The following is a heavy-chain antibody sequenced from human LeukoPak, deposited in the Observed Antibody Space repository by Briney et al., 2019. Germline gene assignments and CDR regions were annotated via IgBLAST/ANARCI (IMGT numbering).Heavy chain of an antibody. D-gene: IGHD3-3*01. J-gene: IGHJ4*02. CDR3: ARVPPLLEWLLYNEIFYFDY. CDR1: GYTFTSYY. CDR2: INPNSGGT. Sequence: ASVKVSCKASGYTFTSYYMHWVRQAPGQGLEWMGWINPNSGGTNYAQKFQGRVTMTRDTSISTAYMELSRLRSDDTAVYYCARVPPLLEWLLYNEIFYFDYWGQGTLVTVSS. V-gene: IGHV1-2*02.